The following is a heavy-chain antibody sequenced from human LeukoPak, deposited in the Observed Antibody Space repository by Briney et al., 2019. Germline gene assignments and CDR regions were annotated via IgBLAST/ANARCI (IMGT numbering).Heavy chain of an antibody. Sequence: ASETLSLTCTVSGGSISSYYWSWIRQSPGKGLEWVGYVYNSGDTGKNPSLKSRVTILLDTSKNQCSLKLTSVSAADTAVYYCARLKLGAYFDLWGRGTLVTVSS. CDR1: GGSISSYY. J-gene: IGHJ2*01. CDR3: ARLKLGAYFDL. CDR2: VYNSGDT. V-gene: IGHV4-59*08. D-gene: IGHD3-16*01.